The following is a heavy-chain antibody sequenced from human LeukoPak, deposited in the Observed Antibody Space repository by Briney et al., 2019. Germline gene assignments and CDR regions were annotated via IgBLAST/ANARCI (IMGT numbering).Heavy chain of an antibody. Sequence: PSQTLSLTCTVSGGSFSSGGYYWRWIRQHPGKGLEWIGHIYHTGSSYYNPTLKSRVTISVDTSKNQFSLRLKSVTAADTAVYYCARLDTAMVTGVDYWGQGTLVTVSS. J-gene: IGHJ4*02. CDR1: GGSFSSGGYY. CDR2: IYHTGSS. V-gene: IGHV4-31*03. CDR3: ARLDTAMVTGVDY. D-gene: IGHD5-18*01.